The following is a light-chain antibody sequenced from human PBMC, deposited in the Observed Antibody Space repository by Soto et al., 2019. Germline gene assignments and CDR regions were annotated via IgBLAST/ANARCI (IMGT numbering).Light chain of an antibody. Sequence: QSVLTQPASVSGFPGQSITISCAGTSSDVGRYTYVSWYQQHPGKAPKLIIYDVYNRPSGVSNRFSGSKSGNTASLTISGLQAAYEADYFCSSFTSSMTNVFGSGTKVTVL. CDR3: SSFTSSMTNV. CDR2: DVY. J-gene: IGLJ1*01. CDR1: SSDVGRYTY. V-gene: IGLV2-14*01.